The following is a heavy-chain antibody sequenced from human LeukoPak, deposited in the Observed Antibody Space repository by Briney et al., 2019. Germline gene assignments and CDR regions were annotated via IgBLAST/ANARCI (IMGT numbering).Heavy chain of an antibody. CDR2: INAGNGNT. CDR1: GYTFTSYA. J-gene: IGHJ4*02. D-gene: IGHD1-26*01. Sequence: GASVKVSCKASGYTFTSYAMHWVRQAPGQRLEWMGWINAGNGNTKYSQKFQGRVTITRDTSASTAYMELSSLRSEDTAVYYCASGREADVGANLFDYWGQGTLVTVSS. V-gene: IGHV1-3*01. CDR3: ASGREADVGANLFDY.